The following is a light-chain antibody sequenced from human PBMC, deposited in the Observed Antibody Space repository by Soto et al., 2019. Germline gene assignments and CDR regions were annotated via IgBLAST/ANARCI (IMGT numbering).Light chain of an antibody. CDR1: QGMRND. CDR3: LQDYNYPWA. Sequence: AIPMTQSPSSLSASVGDRVTITCRASQGMRNDLGWYQQKPGKAPKLLIYAASSLQSGVPSRFSGSGSGTDFTLTISSLQPEDFATYYCLQDYNYPWAFGQGTKVEIK. V-gene: IGKV1-6*01. J-gene: IGKJ1*01. CDR2: AAS.